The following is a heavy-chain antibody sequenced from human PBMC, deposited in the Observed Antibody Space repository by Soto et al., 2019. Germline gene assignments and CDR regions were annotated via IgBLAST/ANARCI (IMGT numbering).Heavy chain of an antibody. J-gene: IGHJ6*02. CDR3: ARGVRRAAAGRIYYYYGMDV. CDR1: GGSISSYY. D-gene: IGHD6-13*01. V-gene: IGHV4-59*01. Sequence: PSETLSLTCTVSGGSISSYYWSWIRQPPGKGLEWIGYIYYSGSTNYNPSLKSRVTISVDTSKNQFSLKLSSVTAADTAAYYCARGVRRAAAGRIYYYYGMDVWGQGTTVTVSS. CDR2: IYYSGST.